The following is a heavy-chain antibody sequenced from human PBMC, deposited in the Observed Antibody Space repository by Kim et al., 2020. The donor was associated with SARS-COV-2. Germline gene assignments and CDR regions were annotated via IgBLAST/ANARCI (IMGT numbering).Heavy chain of an antibody. J-gene: IGHJ5*02. Sequence: VKGRVTISRDNAKNSLYLQMNSLRAEDTAVYYCASPSLDGDYLSKGFDPWGQGTLVTVSS. V-gene: IGHV3-48*03. D-gene: IGHD4-17*01. CDR3: ASPSLDGDYLSKGFDP.